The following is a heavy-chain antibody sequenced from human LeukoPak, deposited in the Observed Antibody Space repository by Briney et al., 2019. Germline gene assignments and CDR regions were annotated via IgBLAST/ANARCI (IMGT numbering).Heavy chain of an antibody. D-gene: IGHD3-3*01. J-gene: IGHJ5*02. CDR2: IYYSGST. Sequence: PSETLSLTCTVSGASISSYYWSWIRQPPGKGLEWIGYIYYSGSTRYNPSLKSRVTMSVDTSKNQFSLKLSSVTAADTAVYYCARVGILRFPSNWFDPWGQGTLVTVSS. CDR1: GASISSYY. V-gene: IGHV4-59*01. CDR3: ARVGILRFPSNWFDP.